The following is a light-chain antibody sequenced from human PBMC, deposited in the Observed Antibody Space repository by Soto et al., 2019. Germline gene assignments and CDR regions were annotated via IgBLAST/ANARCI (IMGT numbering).Light chain of an antibody. V-gene: IGLV2-14*03. CDR3: SSYTSSSPLVV. CDR2: DVT. J-gene: IGLJ2*01. CDR1: RSDVGGYNY. Sequence: QSALTQPAAVSGSPGQSITISCTGTRSDVGGYNYVSWYQQHPGKAPKLMIFDVTNRPSGVSNRFSGSKSGSTASLTISGLQAEDEAIYYCSSYTSSSPLVVFGGGTKLTVL.